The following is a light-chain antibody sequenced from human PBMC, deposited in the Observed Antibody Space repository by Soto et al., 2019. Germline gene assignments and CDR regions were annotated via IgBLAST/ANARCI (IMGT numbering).Light chain of an antibody. Sequence: QSALTQPPSASGSPGQSVTISCTGTSSDVDAYNYVSRYQHHPGKAPKLMIYEVTKRPSGVPDRFSGSKSGNTASLTVSGLQAEDEADYYCSSYAGSNNLVFGGGTKVTVL. CDR1: SSDVDAYNY. CDR2: EVT. J-gene: IGLJ2*01. V-gene: IGLV2-8*01. CDR3: SSYAGSNNLV.